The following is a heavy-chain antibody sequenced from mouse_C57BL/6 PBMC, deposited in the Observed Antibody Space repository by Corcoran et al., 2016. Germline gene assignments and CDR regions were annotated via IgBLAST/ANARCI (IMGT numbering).Heavy chain of an antibody. CDR3: ATGAGAAQASYFDY. Sequence: QIQLVQSGPELKKPGETVKISCKASGYTFTTYGMSWVKQAPGKGLKWMGWINTYSGVPTYADDFKGRFAFSLETSASTAYLQINNLKNEDTATYFCATGAGAAQASYFDYWGQGTTLTVSS. CDR2: INTYSGVP. D-gene: IGHD3-2*02. CDR1: GYTFTTYG. J-gene: IGHJ2*01. V-gene: IGHV9-3*01.